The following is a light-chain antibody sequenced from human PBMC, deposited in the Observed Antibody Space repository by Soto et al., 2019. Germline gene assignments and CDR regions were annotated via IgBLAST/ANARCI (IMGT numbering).Light chain of an antibody. CDR3: RSYTSSRSIYV. CDR1: SSDVGSYTY. CDR2: EVN. V-gene: IGLV2-14*01. Sequence: QSVLTQPASVSGSPGQSITISCTGASSDVGSYTYVSWYQQHPGKAPKLMIYEVNNRPSGVSNRLSRSTSGNKPSLTISGLQAEDEADYSCRSYTSSRSIYVFGHGKKVPVL. J-gene: IGLJ1*01.